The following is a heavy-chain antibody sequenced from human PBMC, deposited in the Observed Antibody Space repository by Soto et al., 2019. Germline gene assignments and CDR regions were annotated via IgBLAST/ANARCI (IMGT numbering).Heavy chain of an antibody. CDR1: GYTFTSYG. V-gene: IGHV1-18*01. J-gene: IGHJ5*02. D-gene: IGHD3-3*01. CDR3: ARDRFGVVTTSNTWFDP. CDR2: ISAYNGNA. Sequence: ASVKVSCKASGYTFTSYGISWVRQAPGQGLEWMGWISAYNGNANYAQKLQGRVTMTTDTSTSTAYMELRSLRSDDTAVYYCARDRFGVVTTSNTWFDPCGQGTLVTVSS.